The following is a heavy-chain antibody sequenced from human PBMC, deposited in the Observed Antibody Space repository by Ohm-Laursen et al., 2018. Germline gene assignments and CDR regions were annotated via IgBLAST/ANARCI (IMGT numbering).Heavy chain of an antibody. D-gene: IGHD2-2*02. Sequence: SLRLSCAASVFTFSHYYMSRIREAPGKGLAWISQISESGFTIYDADSVNGRFTISRDNAKNSLYLQMNSLTAEDTAIYYCVRGTSIGYCSSGTCYTGDFFDYWGQGALVTVSS. CDR3: VRGTSIGYCSSGTCYTGDFFDY. J-gene: IGHJ4*02. V-gene: IGHV3-11*01. CDR1: VFTFSHYY. CDR2: ISESGFTI.